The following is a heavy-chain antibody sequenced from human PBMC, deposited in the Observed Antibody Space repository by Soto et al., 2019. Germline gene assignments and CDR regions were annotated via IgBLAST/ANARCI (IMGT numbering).Heavy chain of an antibody. V-gene: IGHV3-66*01. Sequence: PGGSLRLSCAASGFTASSNYMSWVRQAPGKGLNWVSVIYADGSTYYADSVKGRFTISRDNSKNTLYLQMNSLRAEDTAVYYCAREKITMIRGVVQIFGMDVWGQGTTVTVSS. CDR3: AREKITMIRGVVQIFGMDV. CDR2: IYADGST. CDR1: GFTASSNY. J-gene: IGHJ6*02. D-gene: IGHD3-10*01.